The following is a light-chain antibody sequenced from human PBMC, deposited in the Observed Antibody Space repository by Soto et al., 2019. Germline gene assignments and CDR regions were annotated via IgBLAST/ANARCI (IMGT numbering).Light chain of an antibody. V-gene: IGKV2D-29*01. CDR3: PKCTLFPHT. CDR2: EVS. J-gene: IGKJ4*01. CDR1: QSLLGSDGKTY. Sequence: DIVMTQTPLSLSVTPGQPASISCKSSQSLLGSDGKTYLSWYLQKPGHPPQLLIFEVSNHFSGVSDRFSGSGSGTDFTLKISRVEADDFVVYCRPKCTLFPHTLGGGSKVNI.